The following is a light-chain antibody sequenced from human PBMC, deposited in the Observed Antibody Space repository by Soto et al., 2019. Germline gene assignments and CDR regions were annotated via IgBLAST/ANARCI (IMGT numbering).Light chain of an antibody. CDR2: EVS. V-gene: IGLV2-14*01. J-gene: IGLJ2*01. CDR1: SSDVGGYNY. Sequence: QSVLTQPASVSVSPGQSITISCTGDSSDVGGYNYVSWFQQHPGKAPKLMIYEVSHRPSGVSHRFSGSKSGTTASLTISGLQAEDEADYYCSSYTRSFTVVFGGGTKVTVL. CDR3: SSYTRSFTVV.